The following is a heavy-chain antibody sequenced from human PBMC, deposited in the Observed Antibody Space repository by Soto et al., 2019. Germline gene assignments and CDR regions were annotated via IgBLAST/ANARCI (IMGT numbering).Heavy chain of an antibody. D-gene: IGHD5-12*01. V-gene: IGHV3-23*01. CDR3: AKHSYVNIVATISN. CDR2: ISGSGGST. Sequence: GESLKISCAASGFTFSSYAMSWVRQAPGKGLEWVSAISGSGGSTYYADSVKGRFTISRDNSKNTLYLQMNSLRAEDTAVYYCAKHSYVNIVATISNWGQGTLVTVSS. J-gene: IGHJ4*02. CDR1: GFTFSSYA.